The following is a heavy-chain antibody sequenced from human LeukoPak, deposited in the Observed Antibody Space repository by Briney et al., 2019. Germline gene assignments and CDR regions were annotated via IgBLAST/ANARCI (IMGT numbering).Heavy chain of an antibody. CDR2: INHSGST. J-gene: IGHJ4*02. V-gene: IGHV4-34*01. Sequence: PETLSLTCAVYGGSFSDYYWSWIRQPPGKGLEWIGEINHSGSTNYNPSLESRVTISIDTSENQFSLRLSSVTAADTAVYYCARDDPWGYYDSWGQGTLVTVSS. D-gene: IGHD7-27*01. CDR3: ARDDPWGYYDS. CDR1: GGSFSDYY.